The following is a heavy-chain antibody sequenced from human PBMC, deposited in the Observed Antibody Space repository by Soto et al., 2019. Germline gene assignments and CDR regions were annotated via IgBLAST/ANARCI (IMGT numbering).Heavy chain of an antibody. CDR3: ARGEISGWYFDY. J-gene: IGHJ4*02. CDR1: GGSFSGYY. D-gene: IGHD6-19*01. CDR2: INHSGST. Sequence: QVQLQQWGAGLLKPPETLSLTCAVYGGSFSGYYWSWIRQPPGKGLEWIGEINHSGSTNYNPSLKSRVTISVDTSKNQFSLKLSSVTAADTAVYYCARGEISGWYFDYWGQGTLVTVSS. V-gene: IGHV4-34*01.